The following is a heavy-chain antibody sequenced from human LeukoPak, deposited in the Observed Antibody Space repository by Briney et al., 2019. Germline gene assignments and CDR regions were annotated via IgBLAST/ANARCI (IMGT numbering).Heavy chain of an antibody. Sequence: PSETLSLTCAVYGGSFSGYYWSWLRQPPGKGLEWIGEINHSGSTNYNPSLKSRVTISVDTSKNQFSLKLSSVTAADTAVYYCARVVQYSYGSYGMDVWGQGTTVTVSS. J-gene: IGHJ6*02. V-gene: IGHV4-34*01. CDR2: INHSGST. CDR1: GGSFSGYY. CDR3: ARVVQYSYGSYGMDV. D-gene: IGHD5-18*01.